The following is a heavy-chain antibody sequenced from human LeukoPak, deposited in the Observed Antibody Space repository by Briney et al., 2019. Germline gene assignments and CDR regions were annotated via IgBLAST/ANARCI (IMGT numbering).Heavy chain of an antibody. CDR1: GGSISSRSYY. CDR2: IYYSGST. CDR3: AIDTDKLYYYYMDV. D-gene: IGHD2-15*01. J-gene: IGHJ6*03. Sequence: PSETLSLTCTVSGGSISSRSYYWGWIRQPPGKGLEWIGSIYYSGSTYYNPSLKSRVTISVDTSKNQFSLKLSSVTAADTAVYYCAIDTDKLYYYYMDVWGKGTTVTVSS. V-gene: IGHV4-39*07.